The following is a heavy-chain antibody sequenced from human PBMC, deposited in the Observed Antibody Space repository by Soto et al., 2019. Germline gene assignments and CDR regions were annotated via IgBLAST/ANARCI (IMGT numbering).Heavy chain of an antibody. D-gene: IGHD6-13*01. CDR2: ISGSGGST. CDR3: AKSIAYSSSWSPEPPIYYYYGMDV. Sequence: PGGSLRLSCAASGFTFSSYAMSWVRQAPGKGLEWVSAISGSGGSTYYADSVKGRFTISRDNSKNTLYLQMNSLRAEDTAVYYCAKSIAYSSSWSPEPPIYYYYGMDVWGQGTTVTVSS. V-gene: IGHV3-23*01. J-gene: IGHJ6*02. CDR1: GFTFSSYA.